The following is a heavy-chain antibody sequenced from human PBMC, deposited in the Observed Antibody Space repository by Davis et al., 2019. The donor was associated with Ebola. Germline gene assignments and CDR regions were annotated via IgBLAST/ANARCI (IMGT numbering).Heavy chain of an antibody. Sequence: GESLKISCAASGFTFSDYYMSWIRQAPGKGLEWVSYISSSGSTIYYADSVKGRFTISRDNAKNSLYLQMNSLRAEDTAVYYCAYNIAATIKDWGQGTLVTVSS. CDR1: GFTFSDYY. D-gene: IGHD6-13*01. CDR2: ISSSGSTI. CDR3: AYNIAATIKD. V-gene: IGHV3-11*04. J-gene: IGHJ4*02.